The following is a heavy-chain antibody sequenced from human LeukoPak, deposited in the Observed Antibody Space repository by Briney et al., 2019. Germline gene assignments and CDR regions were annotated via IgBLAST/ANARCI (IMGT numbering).Heavy chain of an antibody. CDR2: INADDGNT. CDR3: ARGIVVKPSANWFDP. CDR1: GYIFTTYA. D-gene: IGHD2-2*01. J-gene: IGHJ5*02. V-gene: IGHV1-3*01. Sequence: ASVKVSCKTSGYIFTTYAIHWVRQAPGRGPEWMGLINADDGNTRYSQRFQGRVTITRDTSANTAYMELSSLRFEDTAVYYCARGIVVKPSANWFDPWGQGTPVTVSS.